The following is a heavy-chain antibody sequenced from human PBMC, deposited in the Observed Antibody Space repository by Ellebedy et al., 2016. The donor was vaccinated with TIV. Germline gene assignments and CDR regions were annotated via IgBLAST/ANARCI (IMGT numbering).Heavy chain of an antibody. CDR2: INPDGSGK. D-gene: IGHD1-1*01. J-gene: IGHJ4*02. CDR3: AGAGWGSNWRY. CDR1: GFTFSDYW. Sequence: PGGSLRLSCAASGFTFSDYWMSWVRQAPGKGLEWVANINPDGSGKYYVDSVKDRFTISRDNAKNSLCLQMNSLRGEDTAVYYCAGAGWGSNWRYWGQGTLVTVSS. V-gene: IGHV3-7*02.